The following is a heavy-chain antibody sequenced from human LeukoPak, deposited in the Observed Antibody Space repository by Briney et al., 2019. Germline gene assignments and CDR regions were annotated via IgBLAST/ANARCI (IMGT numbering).Heavy chain of an antibody. CDR1: GFTFSSYA. CDR2: ISYDGSNK. CDR3: AKEAVTTFWYFDL. V-gene: IGHV3-30*04. J-gene: IGHJ2*01. Sequence: GGSLRLSCAASGFTFSSYAMHWVRQAPGKGLEWVAVISYDGSNKYYADSVKGRFTISRDNSKNTLYLQMNSLRAEDAAVYYCAKEAVTTFWYFDLWGRGTLVTVSS. D-gene: IGHD4-17*01.